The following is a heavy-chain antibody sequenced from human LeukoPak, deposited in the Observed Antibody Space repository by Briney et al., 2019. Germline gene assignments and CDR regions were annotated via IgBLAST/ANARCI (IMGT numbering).Heavy chain of an antibody. V-gene: IGHV3-23*01. D-gene: IGHD3-10*01. Sequence: GGSLRLSCAASGFTFSSYAMSWVRKAPGKGLEWVSAISGSGGSTYYADSVKGRFTISRDNSKNTLYLQMNSLRAEDTAVYYCAKGWAYGSGSYYNLPSFDYWGQGTLVTVSS. CDR3: AKGWAYGSGSYYNLPSFDY. J-gene: IGHJ4*02. CDR1: GFTFSSYA. CDR2: ISGSGGST.